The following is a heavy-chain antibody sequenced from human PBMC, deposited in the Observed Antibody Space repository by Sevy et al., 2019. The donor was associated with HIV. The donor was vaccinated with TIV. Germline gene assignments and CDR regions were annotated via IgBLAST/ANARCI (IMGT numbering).Heavy chain of an antibody. CDR1: GFSFDSYG. CDR2: ISGSGTRT. V-gene: IGHV3-23*01. D-gene: IGHD3-22*01. CDR3: AKGGGGHYDPDEIGYYFYYYNMDV. Sequence: GGSLRLSCAVSGFSFDSYGMTWVRQAPGKGLEWVSGISGSGTRTYYADSVKGRFIISRDNSKNTLYLQMKSLRSEDKAIYYWAKGGGGHYDPDEIGYYFYYYNMDVWGKGTTVTVSS. J-gene: IGHJ6*03.